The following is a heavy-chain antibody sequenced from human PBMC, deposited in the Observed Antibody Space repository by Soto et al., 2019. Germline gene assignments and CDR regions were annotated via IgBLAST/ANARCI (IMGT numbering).Heavy chain of an antibody. Sequence: GGSLRLSCVASGFTFSTDSMNWVRQAPGKGLEWVAHISTSGATRYYADSVKGRFTISRDNAKTSLYLQMNSLRAEDTAVYYCAKDLGYYDSSGYYPPHYFDYWGQGTLVTVSS. CDR2: ISTSGATR. CDR1: GFTFSTDS. J-gene: IGHJ4*02. CDR3: AKDLGYYDSSGYYPPHYFDY. D-gene: IGHD3-22*01. V-gene: IGHV3-48*01.